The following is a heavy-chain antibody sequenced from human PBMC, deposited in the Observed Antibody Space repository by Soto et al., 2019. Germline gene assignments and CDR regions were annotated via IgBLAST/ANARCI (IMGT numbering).Heavy chain of an antibody. CDR1: GGSLSSSSYY. J-gene: IGHJ5*02. V-gene: IGHV4-39*01. CDR2: IYYSGST. Sequence: SETLSVTCTVSGGSLSSSSYYWGWISQPPGKGLEWIGSIYYSGSTYYNPSLKSRVTISVDTSKNQFSLKLSSVTAADTAVYYCATLAPWGDHVFAVAWGQGTLVTVSS. D-gene: IGHD6-19*01. CDR3: ATLAPWGDHVFAVA.